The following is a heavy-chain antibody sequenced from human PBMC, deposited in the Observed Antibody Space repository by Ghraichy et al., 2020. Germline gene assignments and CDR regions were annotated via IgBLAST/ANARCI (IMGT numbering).Heavy chain of an antibody. Sequence: SQTLSLTCTVSGGSISSYYWSWIRQPPGKGLEWIGYIYYSGSTNYNPSLKSRVTISVDTSKNQFSLKLSSVTAADTAVYYCARLNIVVVPAATPYYGMDVWGQGTTVTVSS. CDR1: GGSISSYY. D-gene: IGHD2-2*01. V-gene: IGHV4-59*01. J-gene: IGHJ6*02. CDR3: ARLNIVVVPAATPYYGMDV. CDR2: IYYSGST.